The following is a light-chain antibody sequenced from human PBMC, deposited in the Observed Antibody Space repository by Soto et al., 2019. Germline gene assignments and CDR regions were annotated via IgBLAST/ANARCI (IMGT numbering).Light chain of an antibody. Sequence: DIVLTQSPGTLSLSPGERATISCRASQTVTNNYLAWYQQKPGQTPRLLISGAANRATGIPDRFNGSGSGTDFTLTISRLEPEDFAVYFCLHYGMSPPLYTFGPGTKLEIK. CDR2: GAA. CDR1: QTVTNNY. CDR3: LHYGMSPPLYT. J-gene: IGKJ2*01. V-gene: IGKV3-20*01.